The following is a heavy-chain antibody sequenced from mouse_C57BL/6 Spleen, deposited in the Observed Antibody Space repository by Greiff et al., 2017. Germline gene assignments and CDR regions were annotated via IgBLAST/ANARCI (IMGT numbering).Heavy chain of an antibody. Sequence: EVKLMESGGGLVKPGGSLKLSCAASGFTFSSYTMSWVRQTPEKRLEWVATISGGGGNTYYPDSVKGRFTISRDNAKNTLYLQMSSLRSEDTALYYCARHPAGGSSDNWYFDVWGTGTTVTVSS. CDR3: ARHPAGGSSDNWYFDV. J-gene: IGHJ1*03. CDR2: ISGGGGNT. V-gene: IGHV5-9*01. D-gene: IGHD1-1*01. CDR1: GFTFSSYT.